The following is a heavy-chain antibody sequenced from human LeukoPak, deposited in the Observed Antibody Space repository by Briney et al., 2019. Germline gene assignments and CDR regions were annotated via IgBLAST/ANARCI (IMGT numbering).Heavy chain of an antibody. V-gene: IGHV3-23*01. J-gene: IGHJ5*02. CDR1: GLSLRSYA. D-gene: IGHD3-10*01. CDR2: ISTSGSP. CDR3: AKDMVRGATRWFDP. Sequence: GGSLRLSCVDSGLSLRSYAITGVRQAPGTGLEWVSTISTSGSPYYADSVKGRFTISRDNSKNTLYLQMNSLRAEDTAVYYCAKDMVRGATRWFDPWGQGTLVTVSS.